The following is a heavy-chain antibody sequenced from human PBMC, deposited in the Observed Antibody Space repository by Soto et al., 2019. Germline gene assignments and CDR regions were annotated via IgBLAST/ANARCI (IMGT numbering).Heavy chain of an antibody. J-gene: IGHJ5*02. Sequence: QLQLQESGPGLVKPSETLSLTCTVSGGSISSSSYYWGWIRPPPGKGLAWIGSIYYSGSTYYNPSLKSRGTISVDTSKNQFSLKLSSVTAADTAVYYCARHSTLGVNPWGQGTLVTVSS. CDR3: ARHSTLGVNP. V-gene: IGHV4-39*01. D-gene: IGHD3-10*01. CDR2: IYYSGST. CDR1: GGSISSSSYY.